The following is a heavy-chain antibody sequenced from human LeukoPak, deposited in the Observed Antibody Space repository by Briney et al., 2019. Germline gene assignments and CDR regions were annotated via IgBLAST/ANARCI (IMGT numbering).Heavy chain of an antibody. CDR1: GGSFSGYY. CDR3: ARGHPQYSGYDWSDY. D-gene: IGHD5-12*01. CDR2: INHSGST. V-gene: IGHV4-34*01. J-gene: IGHJ4*02. Sequence: SKTLSLTCAVYGGSFSGYYWSWIRQPPGKGLEWIGEINHSGSTNYNPSLKSRVTISVDTSKNQFSLKLSSVTAADTAVYYCARGHPQYSGYDWSDYWGQGTLVTVSS.